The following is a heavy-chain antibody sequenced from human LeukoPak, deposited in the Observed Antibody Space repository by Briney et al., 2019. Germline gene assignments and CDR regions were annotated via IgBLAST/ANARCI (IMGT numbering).Heavy chain of an antibody. J-gene: IGHJ4*02. CDR3: ARGQRGDIVVVPAADY. CDR2: MNPNRGNT. Sequence: ASVKVSCKASGYTFTSYDINWVRQAPGQGVEWMGWMNPNRGNTGYAQKLQGGVTMTRKTSISTAYMELSSLRAEDTAVYYCARGQRGDIVVVPAADYWAQGNLLTVSS. V-gene: IGHV1-8*01. CDR1: GYTFTSYD. D-gene: IGHD2-2*01.